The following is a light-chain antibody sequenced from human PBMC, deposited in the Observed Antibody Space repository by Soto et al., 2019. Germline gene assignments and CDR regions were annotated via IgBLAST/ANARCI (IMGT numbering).Light chain of an antibody. CDR2: DAS. CDR3: QQYRDWPET. Sequence: EIVMTQSPGTLSVSPGERATLSCRASHGVSNNLAWYQQKVGQSPRLLIYDASTRATGVPGRFSGSGSGTKFTLTISSLLPEDFAVYYCQQYRDWPETFGQGTRVDIK. J-gene: IGKJ1*01. V-gene: IGKV3-15*01. CDR1: HGVSNN.